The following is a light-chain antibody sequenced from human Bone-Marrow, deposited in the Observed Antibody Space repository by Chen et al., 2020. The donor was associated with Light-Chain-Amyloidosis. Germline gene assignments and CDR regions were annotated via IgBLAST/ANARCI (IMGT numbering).Light chain of an antibody. Sequence: EIVMTQSPATLSVSPGERATLSCRASQGVSSNLAWYQQKPGQAPRLLIYGASTRAAGSPARFSGSGAGPDFTLTIRSLQSEDVAGYDCQQYNNWLRTFGQGPKVEIK. CDR1: QGVSSN. J-gene: IGKJ1*01. CDR2: GAS. V-gene: IGKV3-15*01. CDR3: QQYNNWLRT.